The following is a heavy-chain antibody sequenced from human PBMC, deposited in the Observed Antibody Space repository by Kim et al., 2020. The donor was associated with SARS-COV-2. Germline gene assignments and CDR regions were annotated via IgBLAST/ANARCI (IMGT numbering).Heavy chain of an antibody. Sequence: GGSLRLSCAASGFSFSNYWMHWVRQAPGKGLVWVSRISTDGSTTTYADSVKGRFTISRDNAKNMVYLQMSSLRAEDTAVFYCARPHCSGGICYLSSWGQG. CDR3: ARPHCSGGICYLSS. CDR1: GFSFSNYW. D-gene: IGHD2-15*01. V-gene: IGHV3-74*03. J-gene: IGHJ5*02. CDR2: ISTDGSTT.